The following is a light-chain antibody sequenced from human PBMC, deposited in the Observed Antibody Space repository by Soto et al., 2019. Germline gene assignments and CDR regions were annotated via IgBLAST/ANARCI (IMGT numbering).Light chain of an antibody. Sequence: QSVLTQPPSVSGAPGQRVTISCIGSSSNIGAGYDVNWYQQLPGTAPKLLIYGNINRPSGVPDRFSGSKSGTSASLAICGLQAEDEADYYCQSHDSSLSGSIFGGGTKLTVL. V-gene: IGLV1-40*01. J-gene: IGLJ2*01. CDR1: SSNIGAGYD. CDR2: GNI. CDR3: QSHDSSLSGSI.